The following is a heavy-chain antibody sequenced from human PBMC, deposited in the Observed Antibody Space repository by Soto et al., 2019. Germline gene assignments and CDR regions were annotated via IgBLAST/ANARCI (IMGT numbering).Heavy chain of an antibody. CDR3: ARSQRNLYYYGMDV. D-gene: IGHD6-25*01. J-gene: IGHJ6*02. V-gene: IGHV4-4*02. CDR1: GGSISSSNW. CDR2: IYHSGST. Sequence: PSETLSLTCAVSGGSISSSNWWSWVRQPPGKGLEWIGEIYHSGSTNYNPSLKSRVTISVDESKNQFSLKLSSVTAADTAVYYCARSQRNLYYYGMDVWGQGTTVTVSS.